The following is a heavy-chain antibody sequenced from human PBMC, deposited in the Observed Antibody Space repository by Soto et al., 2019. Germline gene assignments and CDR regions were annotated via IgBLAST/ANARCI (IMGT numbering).Heavy chain of an antibody. CDR1: GYGFTTYG. CDR3: ARATYGAY. J-gene: IGHJ4*01. CDR2: ISAHNGNT. Sequence: QVHLVQSGAEVKKPGASVKVSCKGSGYGFTTYGITWVRQAPGQGLEWMAWISAHNGNTNYAQKLPGRVTVTRDTSTTTAYMELRTLRSDDTPVYYCARATYGAYWGHGALVTVSS. V-gene: IGHV1-18*01. D-gene: IGHD3-10*01.